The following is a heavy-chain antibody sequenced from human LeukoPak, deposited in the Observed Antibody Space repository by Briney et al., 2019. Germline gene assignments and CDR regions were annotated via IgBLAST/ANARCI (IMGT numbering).Heavy chain of an antibody. CDR1: GYTFTSYY. J-gene: IGHJ4*02. CDR3: AWGYYDFWSGKGESFDY. D-gene: IGHD3-3*01. Sequence: ASVKVSCKASGYTFTSYYMHWARQAPGQGLEWMGIINPSGGSTSYAQKFQGRVTMTRDTSTSTVYMELSSLRSEDTAVYYCAWGYYDFWSGKGESFDYWGQGTLVTVSS. CDR2: INPSGGST. V-gene: IGHV1-46*01.